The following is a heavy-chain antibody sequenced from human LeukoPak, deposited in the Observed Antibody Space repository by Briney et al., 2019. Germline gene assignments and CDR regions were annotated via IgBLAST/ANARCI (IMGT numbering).Heavy chain of an antibody. V-gene: IGHV4-39*01. CDR3: ARSGLVGADFDY. D-gene: IGHD1-26*01. CDR2: IYYSGST. CDR1: GGSISSTIYY. Sequence: SETLSLTCTVSGGSISSTIYYWGWIRQPPGKGLEWIGSIYYSGSTYNNPSLKSRVTISVDTSKNQFSLKLSSVTAADTAVYYCARSGLVGADFDYWGQGTLLTVSS. J-gene: IGHJ4*02.